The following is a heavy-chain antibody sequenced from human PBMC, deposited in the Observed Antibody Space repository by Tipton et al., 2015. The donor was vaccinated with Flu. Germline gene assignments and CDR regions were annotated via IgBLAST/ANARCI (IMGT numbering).Heavy chain of an antibody. CDR3: ARVTYYYDSSGYYYGMDV. D-gene: IGHD3-22*01. V-gene: IGHV3-53*01. Sequence: SLRLSCAASGFTVSSNYISWVRQAPGKGLEWVSVIYSGGSTYYADSVKGRFTISRDNSKNTLYLQINSLRAEDTAVYYCARVTYYYDSSGYYYGMDVWGQGTTVTVSS. J-gene: IGHJ6*02. CDR2: IYSGGST. CDR1: GFTVSSNY.